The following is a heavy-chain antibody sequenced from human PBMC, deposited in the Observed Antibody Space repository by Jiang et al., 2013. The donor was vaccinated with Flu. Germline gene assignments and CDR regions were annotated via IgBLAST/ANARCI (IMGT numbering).Heavy chain of an antibody. J-gene: IGHJ5*02. D-gene: IGHD2-15*01. CDR3: ARDHPIVVVVAPRRRWFDP. V-gene: IGHV1-69*04. Sequence: SGAEVKKPGSSVKVSCKASGGTFSSYAISWVRQAPGQGLEWMGRIIPILGIANYAQKFQGRVTITADKSTSTAYMELSSLRSEDTAVYYCARDHPIVVVVAPRRRWFDPWGQGTLGHRLL. CDR1: GGTFSSYA. CDR2: IIPILGIA.